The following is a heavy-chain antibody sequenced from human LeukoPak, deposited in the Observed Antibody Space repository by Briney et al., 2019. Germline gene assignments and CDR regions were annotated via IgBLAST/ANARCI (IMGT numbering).Heavy chain of an antibody. V-gene: IGHV3-23*01. CDR3: AKGIYSSGWSYFDY. J-gene: IGHJ4*01. D-gene: IGHD6-19*01. CDR2: LSGSGITT. Sequence: GGSLRLSCAASGFTFSNSAMSWFRQAPGKGLEWVSPLSGSGITTYYADSVKGVFTISRDNSKNTLYLQMNSLRAEDTAVYYCAKGIYSSGWSYFDYWGHGTLVTVSS. CDR1: GFTFSNSA.